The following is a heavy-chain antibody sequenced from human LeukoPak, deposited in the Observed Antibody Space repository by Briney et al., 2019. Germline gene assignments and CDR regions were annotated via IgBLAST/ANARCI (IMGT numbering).Heavy chain of an antibody. Sequence: GGSLRLSCAASGFTFSNAWMSWVRQAPGKGLEWVGRIKSKTDGGTTDYAAPVKGRFTISRDDSKNTLYLQMNSLKTEDTAVYYCTTTATKYSSGWYYLSPPEYFQHWGQGTLVTVSS. CDR3: TTTATKYSSGWYYLSPPEYFQH. J-gene: IGHJ1*01. D-gene: IGHD6-19*01. V-gene: IGHV3-15*01. CDR2: IKSKTDGGTT. CDR1: GFTFSNAW.